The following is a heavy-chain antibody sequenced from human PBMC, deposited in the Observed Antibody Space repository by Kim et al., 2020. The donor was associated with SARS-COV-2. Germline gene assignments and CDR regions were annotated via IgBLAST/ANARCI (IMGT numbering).Heavy chain of an antibody. D-gene: IGHD3-10*01. J-gene: IGHJ3*02. CDR2: IYTSGST. Sequence: SETLSLTCTVSGGSISSYYWSWIRQPAGKGLEWIGRIYTSGSTNYNPSLKSRVTMSVDTSKNQFSLKLSSVTAADTAVYYCARGFTMVRGVIASDAFDIWGQGTMVTVSS. CDR1: GGSISSYY. CDR3: ARGFTMVRGVIASDAFDI. V-gene: IGHV4-4*07.